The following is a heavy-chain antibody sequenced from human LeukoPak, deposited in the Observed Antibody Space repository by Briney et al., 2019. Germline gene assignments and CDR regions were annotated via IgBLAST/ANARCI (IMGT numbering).Heavy chain of an antibody. CDR3: ARHIRRGFGELSWYYYGMDV. D-gene: IGHD3-10*01. CDR2: IYASGST. Sequence: SETLSLTCTVSGGSITSYYWSWIRQPAGKGPEWIGRIYASGSTNYNPSLKSRVTMSVDTSKNQFSLRLNSVTAADTAVYYCARHIRRGFGELSWYYYGMDVWGQGTTVTVSS. V-gene: IGHV4-4*07. CDR1: GGSITSYY. J-gene: IGHJ6*02.